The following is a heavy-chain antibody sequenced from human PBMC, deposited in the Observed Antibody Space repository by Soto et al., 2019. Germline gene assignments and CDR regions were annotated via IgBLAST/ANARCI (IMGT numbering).Heavy chain of an antibody. D-gene: IGHD3-3*01. J-gene: IGHJ4*02. V-gene: IGHV4-59*01. Sequence: QVQLQESGPGLVKPSETLSLTCTVSGGSISSYYWSWIRQPPGKGLEWIGYIYYSGSTNYNPSLKSRVTISVDTSNNQCSLKLSSVTAADTAVYYCARAEYDFWSLFDYWGQGTLVTVSS. CDR1: GGSISSYY. CDR3: ARAEYDFWSLFDY. CDR2: IYYSGST.